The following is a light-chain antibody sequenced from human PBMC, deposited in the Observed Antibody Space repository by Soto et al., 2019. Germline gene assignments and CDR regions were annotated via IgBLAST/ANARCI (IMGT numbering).Light chain of an antibody. CDR3: QQKYTTSNS. Sequence: DIERPPSPCTISASVGDRVTITCRASQSISRCLAWYQQKPGKAPKLLIYKASNLQSGVPSRFTGSGSGTEFTLTISSLQPEDFATYYCQQKYTTSNSFGQGTKV. V-gene: IGKV1-5*03. CDR2: KAS. CDR1: QSISRC. J-gene: IGKJ1*01.